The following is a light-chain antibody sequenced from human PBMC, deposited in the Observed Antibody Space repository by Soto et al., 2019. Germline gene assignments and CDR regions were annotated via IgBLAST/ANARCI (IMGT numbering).Light chain of an antibody. Sequence: DIQMTQSPSSLSTSVGDRVTITCRASQGISTYLAWYQQKPGKVPKLLIYAASTLQSGVPSRFSGRGSRTDFTLTISSLQPEDVATYYCQKCGIAPFTFGGGTKVELK. CDR1: QGISTY. V-gene: IGKV1-27*01. CDR2: AAS. CDR3: QKCGIAPFT. J-gene: IGKJ4*01.